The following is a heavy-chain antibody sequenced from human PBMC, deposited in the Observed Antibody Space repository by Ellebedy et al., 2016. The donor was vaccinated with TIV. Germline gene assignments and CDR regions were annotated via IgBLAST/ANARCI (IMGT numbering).Heavy chain of an antibody. CDR2: IYTGGST. CDR3: ARLPHGSVFGYFDY. V-gene: IGHV3-53*01. CDR1: GFTVSSNY. D-gene: IGHD2-2*03. Sequence: GESLKISCAASGFTVSSNYMSWVRQAPGKGLEWVSVIYTGGSTYYPDSVKGRFTISRDSSKNTLYLQMNSLRADDTAVYYCARLPHGSVFGYFDYWGQGTLVTVSS. J-gene: IGHJ4*02.